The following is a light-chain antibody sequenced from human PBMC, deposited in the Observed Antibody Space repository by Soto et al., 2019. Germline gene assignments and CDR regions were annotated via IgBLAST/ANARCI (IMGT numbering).Light chain of an antibody. CDR1: QDISDD. J-gene: IGKJ1*01. CDR2: GAS. CDR3: LQDYNYPWT. V-gene: IGKV1-6*01. Sequence: AIQMTQSPSFLSASVGDRVSITCRASQDISDDLGWYQQKPGKAPKVLIYGASILQSGVPSRFSGSGSGTDFTLTISSLQPEDFATYYCLQDYNYPWTFGQGTRVEIK.